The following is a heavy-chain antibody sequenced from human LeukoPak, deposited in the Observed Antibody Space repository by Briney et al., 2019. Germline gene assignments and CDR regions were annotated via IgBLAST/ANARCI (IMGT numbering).Heavy chain of an antibody. Sequence: SETLSLTCTVSGGSISSYYWSWIRQPAGKGLEWIGRIYTSGSTNYNPSLKSRVTMSVDTSKNQFSLKLSSVTAADTAVYYCARDLVYYDSSGYWSEDAFDIWGQGTMVTVSS. D-gene: IGHD3-22*01. CDR1: GGSISSYY. J-gene: IGHJ3*02. CDR3: ARDLVYYDSSGYWSEDAFDI. CDR2: IYTSGST. V-gene: IGHV4-4*07.